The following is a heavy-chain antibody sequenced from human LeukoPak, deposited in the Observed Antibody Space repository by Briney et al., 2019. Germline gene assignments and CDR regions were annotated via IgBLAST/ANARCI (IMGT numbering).Heavy chain of an antibody. CDR1: GGSISNSSPYY. CDR3: GCNYYPTFDF. D-gene: IGHD3-22*01. CDR2: VYYSGST. Sequence: SETLSLTCTVSGGSISNSSPYYWGWIRQPPGKGLEWIGSVYYSGSTYYNPSLRSRVTVSVDTSKNQFSLKLSSVTAADTAVYYCGCNYYPTFDFWGQGTLVTVSS. J-gene: IGHJ4*02. V-gene: IGHV4-39*01.